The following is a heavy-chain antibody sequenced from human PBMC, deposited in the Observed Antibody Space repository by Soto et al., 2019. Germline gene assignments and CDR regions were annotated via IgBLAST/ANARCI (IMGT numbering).Heavy chain of an antibody. D-gene: IGHD1-7*01. CDR3: ARSRNYGHYFDY. J-gene: IGHJ4*02. CDR1: GGSISSGGYY. CDR2: IYYSGST. V-gene: IGHV4-31*03. Sequence: SETLSLTCTVSGGSISSGGYYWSWIRQHPGKGLEWIGYIYYSGSTYYNPSLKSRVTISVDTSKNQFSLKLSSVTVADTAVYYCARSRNYGHYFDYWGQGTLVTVSS.